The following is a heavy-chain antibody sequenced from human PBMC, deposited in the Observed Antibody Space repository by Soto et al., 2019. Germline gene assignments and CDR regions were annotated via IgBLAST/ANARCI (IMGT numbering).Heavy chain of an antibody. CDR1: GGTFSSYT. V-gene: IGHV1-69*04. CDR3: ARENYYDSSGSGAFDI. CDR2: IIPILGIA. D-gene: IGHD3-22*01. Sequence: SVKVSCKASGGTFSSYTISWVRQAPGQGLEWMGRIIPILGIANYAQKFQGRVTITADKSTSTAYMELSSLRSEDTAVYYCARENYYDSSGSGAFDIWGQGTMVTVSS. J-gene: IGHJ3*02.